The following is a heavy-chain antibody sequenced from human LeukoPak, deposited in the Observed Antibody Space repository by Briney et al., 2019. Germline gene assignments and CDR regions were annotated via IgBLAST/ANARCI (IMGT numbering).Heavy chain of an antibody. V-gene: IGHV4-59*12. CDR3: ARDSSGYQLDY. J-gene: IGHJ4*02. CDR2: IYYSGST. Sequence: SETLSLTCTVSGGSISSYYWSWIRHPPGKGLEWIGYIYYSGSTNYNPSLKSRVTISVDTSKNQFSLKLSSVTAAHTAVYYCARDSSGYQLDYWGQGTLVTVSS. CDR1: GGSISSYY. D-gene: IGHD3-22*01.